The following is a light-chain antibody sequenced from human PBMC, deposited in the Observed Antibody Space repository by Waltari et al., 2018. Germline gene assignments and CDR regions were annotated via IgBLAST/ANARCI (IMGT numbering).Light chain of an antibody. CDR3: QQYNDWPT. CDR1: RSINNN. CDR2: GAS. Sequence: EVVMTQSPATLSVSPGERATPSCRASRSINNNLAWYQQRPGQDPRLLIHGASTRATGFPARFSGSGSGTEFTLTISSLQSEDFAVYFCQQYNDWPTFGQGTKVEIK. V-gene: IGKV3-15*01. J-gene: IGKJ1*01.